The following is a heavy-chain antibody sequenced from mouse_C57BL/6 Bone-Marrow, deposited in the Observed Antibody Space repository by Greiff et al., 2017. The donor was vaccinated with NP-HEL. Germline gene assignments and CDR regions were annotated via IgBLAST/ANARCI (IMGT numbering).Heavy chain of an antibody. J-gene: IGHJ1*03. Sequence: VQLVESGPELVKPGASVKISCKASGYSFTSYYIHWVKQRPGQGLEWIGWIYPGSGNTKYNEKFKGKATLTADTSSSTAYMQLSSLTSEDSAVYYCARKSSFWYFDVWGTGTTVTVSS. V-gene: IGHV1-66*01. CDR2: IYPGSGNT. D-gene: IGHD1-1*01. CDR1: GYSFTSYY. CDR3: ARKSSFWYFDV.